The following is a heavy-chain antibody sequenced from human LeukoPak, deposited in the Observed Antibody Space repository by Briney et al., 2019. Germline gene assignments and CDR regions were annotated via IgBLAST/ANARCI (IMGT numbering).Heavy chain of an antibody. J-gene: IGHJ5*02. CDR1: GFSFSNHG. Sequence: GSLRLSCAASGFSFSNHGMHWVRQAPGKRLEWVAVIWDDGNNKRYANSLNGRFTISRDNSENTLYLQMNGLTAEDTAMYYCARDSYQDYYGRFDPWGQGTLVIVSS. CDR3: ARDSYQDYYGRFDP. D-gene: IGHD3-10*01. V-gene: IGHV3-33*01. CDR2: IWDDGNNK.